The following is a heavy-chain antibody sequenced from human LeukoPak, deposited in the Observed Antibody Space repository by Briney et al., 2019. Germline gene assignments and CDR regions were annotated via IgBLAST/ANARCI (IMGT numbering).Heavy chain of an antibody. CDR1: GGSISSYY. J-gene: IGHJ4*02. CDR3: ARVRVHPYDSSGYYYFDY. CDR2: IYYSGST. Sequence: MPSETLSLTCTVSGGSISSYYWSWIRQPPGKGLEWIGYIYYSGSTNYNPSLKSRVTISVDTSKNQFSLKLSSVTAADTAVYYCARVRVHPYDSSGYYYFDYWGQGTLVTVSS. V-gene: IGHV4-59*01. D-gene: IGHD3-22*01.